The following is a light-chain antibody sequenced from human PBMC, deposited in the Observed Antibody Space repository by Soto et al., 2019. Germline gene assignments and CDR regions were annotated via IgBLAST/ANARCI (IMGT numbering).Light chain of an antibody. V-gene: IGLV2-14*01. CDR1: SSDVGGYTY. CDR2: EVS. J-gene: IGLJ2*01. Sequence: QSALTQPAFVSGSPGQSITISCTGTSSDVGGYTYVSWYQQHPGKAPKLMIYEVSERPSGVSDRFSGSKSGNTASLTISGLQAEDEADYYCSSYTRTDTVVFGGGTKLTVL. CDR3: SSYTRTDTVV.